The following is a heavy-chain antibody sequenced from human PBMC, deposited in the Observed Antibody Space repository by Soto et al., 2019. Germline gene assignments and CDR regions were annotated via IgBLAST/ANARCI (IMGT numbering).Heavy chain of an antibody. D-gene: IGHD1-26*01. CDR2: SRNKGNSYTT. V-gene: IGHV3-72*01. Sequence: EVQLVESGGGLVQPGGSLRLSCAASGFTFSDLYMDWVRQAPGKGLVWVARSRNKGNSYTTEYAASVKGRFTISRDDSKTSLYLKMNSLKTEDTAVYYCARSSGNYRHFDYWGQGTLVTVCS. J-gene: IGHJ4*02. CDR1: GFTFSDLY. CDR3: ARSSGNYRHFDY.